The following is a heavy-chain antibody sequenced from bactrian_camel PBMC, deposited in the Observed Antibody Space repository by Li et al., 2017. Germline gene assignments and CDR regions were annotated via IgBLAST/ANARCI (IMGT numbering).Heavy chain of an antibody. D-gene: IGHD6*01. CDR3: AAAQGRVCKFYGSWEFDY. V-gene: IGHV3S42*01. CDR2: IDSDGRSDFGTS. CDR1: GDTAGDYC. J-gene: IGHJ4*01. Sequence: VQLVESGGGSVQAGGSLRLSCAASGDTAGDYCMGWFRQAPGEAREDAAHIDSDGRSDFGTSSYADSVKGRFAVSLNSAKNTLYLQMNSLKSEDTAMYYCAAAQGRVCKFYGSWEFDYWGQGTQVTVS.